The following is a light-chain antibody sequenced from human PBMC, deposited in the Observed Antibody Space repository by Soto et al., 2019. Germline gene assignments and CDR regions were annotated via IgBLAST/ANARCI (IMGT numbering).Light chain of an antibody. J-gene: IGKJ5*01. CDR2: GAT. CDR1: PGIGTW. V-gene: IGKV1D-12*01. Sequence: DVQVTQSPSFVSASVGDRVSITCRASPGIGTWLAWYQQKPGKAPNLLIYGATNLQSGVPATFSSSGLWTHFTLTIFSLQPEDFATYYGHQTNSFPVTFGQATGLE. CDR3: HQTNSFPVT.